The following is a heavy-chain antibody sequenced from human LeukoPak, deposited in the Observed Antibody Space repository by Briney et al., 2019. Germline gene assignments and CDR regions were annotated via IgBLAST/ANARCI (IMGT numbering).Heavy chain of an antibody. CDR3: ARGSLLLWFGELSSNNWFDP. V-gene: IGHV1-8*01. J-gene: IGHJ5*02. D-gene: IGHD3-10*01. Sequence: ASVKVSCKASGYTFTSNDINWVRQAAGQGLEWMGWMNPNSGNTGYAQKFQGRVTMTRNTSISTAYMELSSLRSEDTAVYYCARGSLLLWFGELSSNNWFDPWGQGTLVTVSS. CDR2: MNPNSGNT. CDR1: GYTFTSND.